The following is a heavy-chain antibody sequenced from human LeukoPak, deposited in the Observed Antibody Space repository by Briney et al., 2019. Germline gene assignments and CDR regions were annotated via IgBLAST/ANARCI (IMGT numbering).Heavy chain of an antibody. CDR3: ASNTGTVFDY. CDR2: IYYSGST. Sequence: SETLSLTCTVSGGSISSYYWSWIRQPPGKGLEYIGYIYYSGSTEYNPSLRSRVTISLEMSKHQFSLNLTSVTAADTAVYYCASNTGTVFDYWGQGALVTVSS. CDR1: GGSISSYY. D-gene: IGHD7-27*01. J-gene: IGHJ4*02. V-gene: IGHV4-59*01.